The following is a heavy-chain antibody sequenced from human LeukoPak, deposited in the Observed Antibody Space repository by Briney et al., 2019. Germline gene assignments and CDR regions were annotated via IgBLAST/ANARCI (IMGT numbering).Heavy chain of an antibody. V-gene: IGHV3-53*01. CDR3: AKLGYCSGGVCYRVFDY. CDR2: IYSGGST. Sequence: GGSLRLSCAASGFTVSSNYMSWVRQAPGKGLEWVSVIYSGGSTYYADLVKGRFTISRDNSKNTLFLQMNSLRAEDTAVYYCAKLGYCSGGVCYRVFDYWGQGTLVTVSS. J-gene: IGHJ4*02. CDR1: GFTVSSNY. D-gene: IGHD2-8*02.